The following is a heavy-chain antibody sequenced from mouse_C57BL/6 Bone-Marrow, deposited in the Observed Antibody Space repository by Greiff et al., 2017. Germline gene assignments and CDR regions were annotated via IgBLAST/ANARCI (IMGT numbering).Heavy chain of an antibody. J-gene: IGHJ3*01. CDR2: IDPANGNT. D-gene: IGHD1-1*01. V-gene: IGHV14-3*01. CDR3: ASPFTTVVATPFAY. Sequence: EVQLQQSVAELVRPGASVKLSCTASGFNIKNTYMHWVKQRPEQGLEWIGRIDPANGNTKYAPKFKGKATITADTSSNTAYLQLSSLTSEDTAIYYVASPFTTVVATPFAYWGEGTLVTVSA. CDR1: GFNIKNTY.